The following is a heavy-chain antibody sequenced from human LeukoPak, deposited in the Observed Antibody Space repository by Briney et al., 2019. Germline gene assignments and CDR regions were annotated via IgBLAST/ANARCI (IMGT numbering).Heavy chain of an antibody. J-gene: IGHJ2*01. Sequence: GGSLRLSCAASGFTFSSYAMHWVRQAPGKGLEYVSAISSNGGSTYYANSVKGRLTISRDNSKNTLYLQMGSLRAEDMAVYYCARGAAAAWESPYWYFDLWGRGTLVTVSS. V-gene: IGHV3-64*01. CDR3: ARGAAAAWESPYWYFDL. CDR1: GFTFSSYA. CDR2: ISSNGGST. D-gene: IGHD6-13*01.